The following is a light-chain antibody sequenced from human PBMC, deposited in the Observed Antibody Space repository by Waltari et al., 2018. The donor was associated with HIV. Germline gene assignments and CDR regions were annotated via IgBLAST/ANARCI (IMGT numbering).Light chain of an antibody. Sequence: DIQLPQSPSFVSASVGDEVTITCRASQGISDWVAWYQQHPNRAPKLLIFAATKLHSGVPSRFSGWGYGTNFSLTISRLQPEDFATYFCQQSNSLPFTFGPGTQVDVK. J-gene: IGKJ3*01. V-gene: IGKV1-12*01. CDR3: QQSNSLPFT. CDR2: AAT. CDR1: QGISDW.